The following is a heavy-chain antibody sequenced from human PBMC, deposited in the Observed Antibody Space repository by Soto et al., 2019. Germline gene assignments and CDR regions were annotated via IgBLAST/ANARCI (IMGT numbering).Heavy chain of an antibody. Sequence: EASVKVSCKASGYTFTSYGFSWVRQAPGQGLEWMGWINAYSTYTDYAQNLQGRVTMTTDRSTSTAYMELRSLRSDDTAVYYCARDDSSGPGRFDPWGQGTLVTVSS. D-gene: IGHD3-22*01. V-gene: IGHV1-18*01. J-gene: IGHJ5*02. CDR3: ARDDSSGPGRFDP. CDR1: GYTFTSYG. CDR2: INAYSTYT.